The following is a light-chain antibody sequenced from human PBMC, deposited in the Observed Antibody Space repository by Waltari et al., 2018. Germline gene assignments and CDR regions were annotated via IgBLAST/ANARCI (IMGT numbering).Light chain of an antibody. CDR2: ANK. Sequence: QSVLTQPPSVSGAPGQRVTISCTGSSSTIGAGYAVHWYQHLPGRAPKVLIYANKNRPCGVPDRFAGSTSGASASLDITGLQAEDDADYYCQSYDSSLSAYVFGSGTKVSVL. J-gene: IGLJ1*01. CDR3: QSYDSSLSAYV. CDR1: SSTIGAGYA. V-gene: IGLV1-40*01.